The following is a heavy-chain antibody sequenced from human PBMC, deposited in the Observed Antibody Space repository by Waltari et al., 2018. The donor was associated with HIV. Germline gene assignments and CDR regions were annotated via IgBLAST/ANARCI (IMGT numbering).Heavy chain of an antibody. V-gene: IGHV4-34*01. CDR2: ISHSAET. D-gene: IGHD5-18*01. Sequence: QVQLQQWGAGLLKPSETLSLTCAVYGGSLSGYYWSWIRQFPGKGLGWIGEISHSAETHTNPSLNSRLTTEIDVSKKQFSLRLTSVTAADTAVYYCARHGNGYNLAAYFYYGMDVWGQGTTVSVSS. CDR3: ARHGNGYNLAAYFYYGMDV. CDR1: GGSLSGYY. J-gene: IGHJ6*02.